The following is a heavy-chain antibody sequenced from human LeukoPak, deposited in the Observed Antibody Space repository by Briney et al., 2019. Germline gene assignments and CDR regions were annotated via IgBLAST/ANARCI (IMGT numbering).Heavy chain of an antibody. J-gene: IGHJ4*02. Sequence: SQTLSLTCTVSGGSISSGSYYWSWIRQPAGKGLEWIGRIYTSGSTNCNPSLKSRVTMSVDTSKNQFSLKLSSVTAADTAVYYCARGRYSGTYSPDYWGQGTLVTVSS. D-gene: IGHD1-26*01. CDR1: GGSISSGSYY. V-gene: IGHV4-61*02. CDR2: IYTSGST. CDR3: ARGRYSGTYSPDY.